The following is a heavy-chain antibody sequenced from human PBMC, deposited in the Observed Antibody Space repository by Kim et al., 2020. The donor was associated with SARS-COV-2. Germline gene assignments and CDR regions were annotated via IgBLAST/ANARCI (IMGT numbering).Heavy chain of an antibody. V-gene: IGHV3-74*01. Sequence: GGSLRLSCAASGFTFSNYWMHWVRQVAGKGLVWVARIKSDGSSFTYADSVKGRFTISRDNAKNTLYLQMNSLRVEDTAVYYCARGATGLDPWGPGTLVTVSS. J-gene: IGHJ5*02. CDR2: IKSDGSSF. CDR1: GFTFSNYW. CDR3: ARGATGLDP. D-gene: IGHD1-26*01.